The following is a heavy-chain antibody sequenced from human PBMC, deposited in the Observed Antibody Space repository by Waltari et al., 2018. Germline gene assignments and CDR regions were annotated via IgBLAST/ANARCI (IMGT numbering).Heavy chain of an antibody. D-gene: IGHD3-10*01. CDR2: TYYRFKWNN. CDR3: ARGRTTMVRGGKGFFDY. V-gene: IGHV6-1*01. CDR1: GDSVSSNSAA. J-gene: IGHJ4*02. Sequence: QVQLQQSGPGLVKPSQTLSLTCAISGDSVSSNSAAWNWIRQSPSRGLEWLGRTYYRFKWNNDNAVSVKSLITINPATAKNQFSLQLNSVTPEDTAVYYCARGRTTMVRGGKGFFDYWGQGTLVTVSS.